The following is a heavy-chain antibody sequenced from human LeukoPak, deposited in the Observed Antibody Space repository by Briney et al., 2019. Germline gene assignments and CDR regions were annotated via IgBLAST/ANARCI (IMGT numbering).Heavy chain of an antibody. Sequence: PGETLSLTCAVYGGSFSGYYWSWIRQPPGKGLEWIGEIIHSGSTNYNPSLKSRVTISVDTSKNQFSPKPSSVTAADTAVYYCARAPEPPRLVQATTRFDYWGPGALVTVSS. CDR3: ARAPEPPRLVQATTRFDY. CDR1: GGSFSGYY. CDR2: IIHSGST. D-gene: IGHD6-19*01. J-gene: IGHJ4*02. V-gene: IGHV4-34*12.